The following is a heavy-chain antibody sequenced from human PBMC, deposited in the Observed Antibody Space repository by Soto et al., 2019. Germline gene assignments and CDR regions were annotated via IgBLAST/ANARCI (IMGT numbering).Heavy chain of an antibody. V-gene: IGHV1-69*13. Sequence: SVKVSCKASGGTFSTYAISWVRQAPGQGLEWMGGIIPIFGTAKYAQKFQGRATITADESTSTAYMELSSLRSEDTAVYYCAREIFGVIISGGRDAFDIWGQGTMVTVS. D-gene: IGHD3-3*01. J-gene: IGHJ3*02. CDR1: GGTFSTYA. CDR3: AREIFGVIISGGRDAFDI. CDR2: IIPIFGTA.